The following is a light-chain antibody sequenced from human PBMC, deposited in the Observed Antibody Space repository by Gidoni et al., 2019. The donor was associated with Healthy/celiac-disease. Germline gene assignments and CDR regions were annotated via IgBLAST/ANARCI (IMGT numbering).Light chain of an antibody. CDR2: AAS. V-gene: IGKV1-39*01. J-gene: IGKJ4*01. CDR1: QSISSY. Sequence: DIQMTQSPSSLSASVGDRVPITCRASQSISSYLNWYQQKPGKAPKLLIYAASSLKSGVPSRCSGRGSGTYFTLTISSLQPEDFATYYCQQSYSTPRSFXGXTKVEIK. CDR3: QQSYSTPRS.